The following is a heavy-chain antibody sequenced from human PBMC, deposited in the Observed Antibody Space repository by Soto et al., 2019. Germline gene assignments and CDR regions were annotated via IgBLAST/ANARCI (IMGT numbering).Heavy chain of an antibody. V-gene: IGHV3-33*01. Sequence: GGSLRLSCAVSGFPFSFYGFHWVRQSPGKGLEWLGVIVSDGSAIYHADSLEGRFFISRDNSKDILYLQMNSLGVEDTAVYYCARDDAFDNENGFDMWGQGTMVTVS. J-gene: IGHJ3*02. CDR3: ARDDAFDNENGFDM. D-gene: IGHD3-3*02. CDR2: IVSDGSAI. CDR1: GFPFSFYG.